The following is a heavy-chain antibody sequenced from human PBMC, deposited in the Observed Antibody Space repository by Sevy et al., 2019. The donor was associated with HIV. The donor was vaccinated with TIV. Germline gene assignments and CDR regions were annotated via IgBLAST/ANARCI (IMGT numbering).Heavy chain of an antibody. Sequence: SETLSLTCTVSGGSINSGEYYWSWIRQPAGKGLEWIGRIYTSGSTNYNPSLKSRVTISVDTSKNQFSLNLRSVTAADTAVYYCARDGIWSGYYSPFDYWGQGTLVTVSS. CDR2: IYTSGST. D-gene: IGHD3-3*01. V-gene: IGHV4-61*02. CDR3: ARDGIWSGYYSPFDY. J-gene: IGHJ4*02. CDR1: GGSINSGEYY.